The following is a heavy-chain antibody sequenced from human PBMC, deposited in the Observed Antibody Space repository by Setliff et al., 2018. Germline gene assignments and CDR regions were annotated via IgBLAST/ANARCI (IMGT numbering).Heavy chain of an antibody. V-gene: IGHV1-2*02. CDR2: INPKSGVT. J-gene: IGHJ6*03. CDR3: AREGGLQGATSYYYFYNYINV. Sequence: ASVKVSCKASGYSFTGYFIHWVRQAPRQGLEWLGWINPKSGVTSYAQSFQGRIAMTRDTSINTVYMELNSLTSDDAAVYFCAREGGLQGATSYYYFYNYINVWGKGTKVTVSS. D-gene: IGHD1-26*01. CDR1: GYSFTGYF.